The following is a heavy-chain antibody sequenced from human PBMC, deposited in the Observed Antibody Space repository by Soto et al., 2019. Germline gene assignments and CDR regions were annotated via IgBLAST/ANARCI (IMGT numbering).Heavy chain of an antibody. Sequence: ASVEVSCKASGYTFTSYAMQWVRQAPGQRLEWMGWINAGNGNTKYSQKFQGRVTITRDTSASTAYMELSSLRSEDTAVYYCARDKYVVVPAAPDYWGQGTLVTVSS. CDR1: GYTFTSYA. J-gene: IGHJ4*02. D-gene: IGHD2-2*01. CDR3: ARDKYVVVPAAPDY. V-gene: IGHV1-3*01. CDR2: INAGNGNT.